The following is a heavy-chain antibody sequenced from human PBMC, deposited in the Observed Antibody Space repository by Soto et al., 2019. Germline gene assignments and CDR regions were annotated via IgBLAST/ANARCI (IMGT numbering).Heavy chain of an antibody. CDR2: IIPIFGTA. CDR1: ALTFSSYA. D-gene: IGHD5-18*01. Sequence: SLKVSCNPSALTFSSYAISWVRQAPQQGLEWMGGIIPIFGTANYAQKFQGRVTITADESTSTAYMELSSLRSEDTAVYYCARDKGYSYGYFDYWGQGTLVTVSS. V-gene: IGHV1-69*13. CDR3: ARDKGYSYGYFDY. J-gene: IGHJ4*02.